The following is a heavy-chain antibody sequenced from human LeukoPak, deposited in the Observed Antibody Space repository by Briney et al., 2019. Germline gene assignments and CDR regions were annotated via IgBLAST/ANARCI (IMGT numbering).Heavy chain of an antibody. J-gene: IGHJ4*02. D-gene: IGHD6-19*01. V-gene: IGHV3-7*01. CDR2: IKQDGSEK. CDR1: GFTFSTYW. Sequence: GGSLRLSCAASGFTFSTYWMSWVRQAPGKGLEWVANIKQDGSEKYYVDSVKGRFTISRDNAKNSPYLQMNSLRAEDTAVYYCARDGSRYSSGWYVRGNFDYWGQGTLVTVSS. CDR3: ARDGSRYSSGWYVRGNFDY.